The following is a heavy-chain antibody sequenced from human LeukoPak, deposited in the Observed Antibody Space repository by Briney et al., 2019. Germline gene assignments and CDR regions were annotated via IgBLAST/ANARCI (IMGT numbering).Heavy chain of an antibody. V-gene: IGHV4-39*07. D-gene: IGHD5-18*01. CDR3: AIVVLQQWSFDH. J-gene: IGHJ4*02. CDR2: VYYSGST. Sequence: SETLSLTCTVSGGSISSSTYYWAWIRQPPGKGLEWIGSVYYSGSTYHNPALKSRVTISLDTSKNQFSLSLNSVTAADTAVYFCAIVVLQQWSFDHWGQGTLVNASS. CDR1: GGSISSSTYY.